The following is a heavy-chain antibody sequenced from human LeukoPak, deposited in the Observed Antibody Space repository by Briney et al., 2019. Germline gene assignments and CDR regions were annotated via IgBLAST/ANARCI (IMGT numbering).Heavy chain of an antibody. J-gene: IGHJ4*02. CDR3: AXXXXRRDGYNYGD. D-gene: IGHD5-24*01. CDR2: ISAYNGNT. CDR1: GYTFTSYG. V-gene: IGHV1-18*01. Sequence: ASVKVSCKASGYTFTSYGISWVRQAPGQGLEWMGWISAYNGNTNYAQKLQGRVTMTTDTSTSTAYMELRSLRSDDTAVYYCAXXXXRRDGYNYGDWGQGTLVTVSS.